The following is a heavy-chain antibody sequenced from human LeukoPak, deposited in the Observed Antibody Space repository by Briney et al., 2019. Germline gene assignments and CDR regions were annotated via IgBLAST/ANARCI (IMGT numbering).Heavy chain of an antibody. Sequence: GASVKVSCKASGGTFSSYAISWVRQAHGQGLEWMGRIIPILGIANYAQKFQGRVTITADKSTSTAYMELSSLRSEDTAAYYCARSGRDGYYFPDYWGQGTLVTVSS. CDR1: GGTFSSYA. V-gene: IGHV1-69*04. J-gene: IGHJ4*02. D-gene: IGHD5-24*01. CDR3: ARSGRDGYYFPDY. CDR2: IIPILGIA.